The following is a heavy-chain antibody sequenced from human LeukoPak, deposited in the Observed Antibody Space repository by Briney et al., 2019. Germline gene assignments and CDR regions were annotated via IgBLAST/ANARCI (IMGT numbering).Heavy chain of an antibody. J-gene: IGHJ6*03. Sequence: SETLSLTCTVSGGSISNYYWSWIRQPPGKGLEWIGYIYYSGSTNYNPSLKSRVTISVDMSKNQFSLKLSSVTAADTAVYYCARTTEAHSCQTRYDSYYMDVWGKGTTVTVSS. CDR1: GGSISNYY. V-gene: IGHV4-59*01. D-gene: IGHD2-2*01. CDR2: IYYSGST. CDR3: ARTTEAHSCQTRYDSYYMDV.